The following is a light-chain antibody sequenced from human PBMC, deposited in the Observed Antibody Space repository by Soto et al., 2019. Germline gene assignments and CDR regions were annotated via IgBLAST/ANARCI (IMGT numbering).Light chain of an antibody. Sequence: QSVLTQPASVSGSPGQSIAISCTGTSRDVGAYNSVSWYQQHPGKVPKLLIYDVNNRPSEISTRFSGSKSGNTASLTISGXXXXXEADYYCSSYTTSGNYVFGTGTKVTVL. V-gene: IGLV2-14*01. J-gene: IGLJ1*01. CDR2: DVN. CDR3: SSYTTSGNYV. CDR1: SRDVGAYNS.